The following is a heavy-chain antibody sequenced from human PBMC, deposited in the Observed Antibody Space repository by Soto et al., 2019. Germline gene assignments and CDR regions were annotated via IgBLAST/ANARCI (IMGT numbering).Heavy chain of an antibody. CDR1: GFSLSTSGVG. V-gene: IGHV2-5*01. CDR2: IYWNDDK. Sequence: QITLKESGPTLVKPTQTLTLTCTFSGFSLSTSGVGVGWIRQPPGKALEWLALIYWNDDKRYSPSLKSRLTITKDTSKHQVVRTMTHMDPVYTATYYCAHLMFPEDWFDPWGQGTLVTVSS. J-gene: IGHJ5*02. D-gene: IGHD3-10*02. CDR3: AHLMFPEDWFDP.